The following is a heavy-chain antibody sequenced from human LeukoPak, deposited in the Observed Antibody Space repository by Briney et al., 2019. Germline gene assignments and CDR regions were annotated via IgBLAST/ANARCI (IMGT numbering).Heavy chain of an antibody. D-gene: IGHD3-3*01. V-gene: IGHV4-4*09. CDR3: ARLRSYHNMDV. CDR2: IYSSGST. CDR1: GGSISGYY. J-gene: IGHJ6*03. Sequence: SETLSLTCSVPGGSISGYYWSWIRQPPGKGLEWMDYIYSSGSTNYDPSLESRLTISVDTSKNHLSLNLSSVTAADTAVYYCARLRSYHNMDVWGKGTTVTVSS.